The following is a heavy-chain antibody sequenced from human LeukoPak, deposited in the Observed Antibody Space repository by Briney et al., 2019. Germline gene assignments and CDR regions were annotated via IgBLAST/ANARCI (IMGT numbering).Heavy chain of an antibody. V-gene: IGHV3-7*01. J-gene: IGHJ4*02. D-gene: IGHD5-18*01. CDR3: ARALIQLYAFLDY. Sequence: GGSLRLSCAASGLTFSSYWMSWVRQAAGKGLEWVANIKKDGSEKYYVDSVKGRFTISRDNAKNSLYLQMNSLRAEDTAVYYCARALIQLYAFLDYWGQGTLVTVSS. CDR2: IKKDGSEK. CDR1: GLTFSSYW.